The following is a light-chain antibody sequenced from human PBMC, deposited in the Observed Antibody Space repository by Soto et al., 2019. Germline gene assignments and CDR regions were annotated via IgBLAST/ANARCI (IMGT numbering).Light chain of an antibody. CDR3: QQYNDWPPT. CDR2: GAS. V-gene: IGKV3-15*01. Sequence: ERVMTQSPVTLSVSPGERATLSCRASQNINRMLAWYQQKPGQAPRLLIFGASTRATSIPARFSGSGSGTEFTLTISSLQSEDFAVYYCQQYNDWPPTFGQGTKVEIK. J-gene: IGKJ1*01. CDR1: QNINRM.